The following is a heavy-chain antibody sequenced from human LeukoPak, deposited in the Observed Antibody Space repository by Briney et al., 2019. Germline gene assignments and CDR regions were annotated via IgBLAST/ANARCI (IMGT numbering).Heavy chain of an antibody. CDR2: INTNTGNP. CDR1: GYTFTNYA. D-gene: IGHD3-10*01. V-gene: IGHV7-4-1*02. CDR3: ARSGGSGSHYARFYYYYMDV. J-gene: IGHJ6*03. Sequence: ASVRVSCKASGYTFTNYAINWVRQAPGQGVEWMGWINTNTGNPTYTQGFRGGVVFSLDTSVSTAYLQITSLKAEDTAVYYCARSGGSGSHYARFYYYYMDVWGKGTTVTVSS.